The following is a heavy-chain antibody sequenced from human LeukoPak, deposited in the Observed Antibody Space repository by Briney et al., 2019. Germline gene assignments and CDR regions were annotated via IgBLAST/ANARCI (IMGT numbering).Heavy chain of an antibody. CDR1: GFTFSSYG. V-gene: IGHV3-33*01. J-gene: IGHJ4*02. CDR2: IWYDGSNK. CDR3: ARDEIGYSSGWSSFDY. Sequence: GRSLRLSCAASGFTFSSYGMHWVRQAPGKGLEWVAVIWYDGSNKYYADSVKGRFTISRDNSKNTLYLQMNSLRAEDTAVYYCARDEIGYSSGWSSFDYWGQGTLVTVSS. D-gene: IGHD6-19*01.